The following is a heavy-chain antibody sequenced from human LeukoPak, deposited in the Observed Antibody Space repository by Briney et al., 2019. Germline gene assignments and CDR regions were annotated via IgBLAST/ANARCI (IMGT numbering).Heavy chain of an antibody. J-gene: IGHJ4*02. CDR3: ARRGMRSGWLSY. CDR2: MNPNSGNT. V-gene: IGHV1-8*01. CDR1: GYTFTSYD. Sequence: ASVKVSCKASGYTFTSYDINWVRQATGQGLEWMGWMNPNSGNTGYAQKFQGRVTMTRNTSISTAYMELSSLRSEDTAVYYCARRGMRSGWLSYWGQGTLVTVSS. D-gene: IGHD6-19*01.